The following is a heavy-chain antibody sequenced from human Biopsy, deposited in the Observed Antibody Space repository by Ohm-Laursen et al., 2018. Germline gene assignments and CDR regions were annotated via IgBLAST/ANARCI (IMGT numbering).Heavy chain of an antibody. Sequence: GTLSLTCIVSGGSFTGHYWSWIRQPPGKGLEWIGHISCTGYTSYNASLKSRVTITVDTSRSHFSLRLSSLTAADTAVYYCARGSNDSGGLYFPRWGQGTLLTVSS. J-gene: IGHJ4*02. V-gene: IGHV4-59*11. CDR1: GGSFTGHY. D-gene: IGHD2/OR15-2a*01. CDR3: ARGSNDSGGLYFPR. CDR2: ISCTGYT.